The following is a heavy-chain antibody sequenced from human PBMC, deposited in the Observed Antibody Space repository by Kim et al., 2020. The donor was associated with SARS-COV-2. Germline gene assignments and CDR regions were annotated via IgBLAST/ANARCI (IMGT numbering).Heavy chain of an antibody. CDR2: IYYSVST. J-gene: IGHJ6*02. CDR3: ARVGIAAAVTGGYYYYYGMDV. Sequence: SETLSLTCTVSGGSISSGGYYWSWIRQHPGKGLEWIGYIYYSVSTYYNPSLTSRVTISVDTSKNQFSLKLRSVTAADTAVYYCARVGIAAAVTGGYYYYYGMDVWGQGTTVTVSS. V-gene: IGHV4-31*03. D-gene: IGHD6-13*01. CDR1: GGSISSGGYY.